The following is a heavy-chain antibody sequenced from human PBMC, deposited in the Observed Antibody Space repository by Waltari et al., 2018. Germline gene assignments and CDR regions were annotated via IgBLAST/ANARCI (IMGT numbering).Heavy chain of an antibody. CDR1: GFTFSTYV. CDR3: ASFRSGVKNDY. J-gene: IGHJ4*02. Sequence: EVQLVESGGGLVQPGGSLRLSCAASGFTFSTYVLSWVRQAPGKGLEWVSSITGSGGGTYYADSVKGRLTISRDNSKNTLFLQMNSLRAEDTAVYYCASFRSGVKNDYWGQGTLVTVSS. CDR2: ITGSGGGT. D-gene: IGHD3-10*01. V-gene: IGHV3-23*04.